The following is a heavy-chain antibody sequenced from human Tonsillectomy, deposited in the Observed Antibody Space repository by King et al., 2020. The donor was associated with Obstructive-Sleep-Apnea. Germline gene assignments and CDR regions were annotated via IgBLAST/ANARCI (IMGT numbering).Heavy chain of an antibody. Sequence: VQLVESGGGLGQPGGSLRLSCVASGFTFSSYDMHWVRQVAGKGLEWVSGIATTGDTFYLGSVKGRFTISRENDKKSLFLQMNSLSAGDSAVYFCARNVISGYYGMDVWGQGTTVTVSS. D-gene: IGHD2-21*01. CDR2: IATTGDT. CDR3: ARNVISGYYGMDV. J-gene: IGHJ6*02. CDR1: GFTFSSYD. V-gene: IGHV3-13*04.